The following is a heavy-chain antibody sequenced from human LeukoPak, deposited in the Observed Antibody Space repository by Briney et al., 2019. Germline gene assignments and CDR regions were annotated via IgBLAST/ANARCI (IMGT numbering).Heavy chain of an antibody. Sequence: SETLSLTCTVSGGSITNYYWSWIRQPAGKGLEWIGRIYTSGSTNYNPSLKSRVTMSVDTSKNQFSLKLSSVTAADTAVYYCARGLWFGSYYDAFDIWGQGTMVTVSS. D-gene: IGHD3-10*01. CDR3: ARGLWFGSYYDAFDI. CDR1: GGSITNYY. V-gene: IGHV4-4*07. J-gene: IGHJ3*02. CDR2: IYTSGST.